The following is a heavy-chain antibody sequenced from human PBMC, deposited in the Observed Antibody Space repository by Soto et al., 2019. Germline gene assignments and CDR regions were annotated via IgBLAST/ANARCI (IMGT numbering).Heavy chain of an antibody. CDR1: GFTFSSYA. J-gene: IGHJ4*02. Sequence: GGSLRLSCAASGFTFSSYAMHWVRQAPGKGLEWMAVISYDGSNKYYADYVKGQFTNSRDNSKNTLYLQMNSLRAEDTAVYYCARDTYYYDSSGYYYWGQGT. CDR3: ARDTYYYDSSGYYY. D-gene: IGHD3-22*01. V-gene: IGHV3-30*14. CDR2: ISYDGSNK.